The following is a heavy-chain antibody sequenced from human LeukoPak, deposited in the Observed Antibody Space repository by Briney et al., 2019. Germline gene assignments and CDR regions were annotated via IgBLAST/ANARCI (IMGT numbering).Heavy chain of an antibody. Sequence: GGSLRLSCAASGFTFSGFGMHWVRLAPGKGLGWVAFVQKDGTYKTYADSVKGRFTISRDNSKNMLYLQMNSLRFEDTAVYYCANIPNLFGPDYWGQGSLVTVSS. J-gene: IGHJ4*02. CDR3: ANIPNLFGPDY. D-gene: IGHD3-16*01. V-gene: IGHV3-30*02. CDR1: GFTFSGFG. CDR2: VQKDGTYK.